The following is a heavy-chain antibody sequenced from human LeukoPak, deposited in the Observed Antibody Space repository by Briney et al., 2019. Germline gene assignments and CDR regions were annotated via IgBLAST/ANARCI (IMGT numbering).Heavy chain of an antibody. Sequence: GGSLRLSCAASGFTFSTYDVHWVRQAPGKGLEWVSYISSSGSTIYYADSVKGRFTISRDNAKNSLYLQMNSLRAEDTAVYYCAELGITMIGGVWGKGTSVTISS. CDR3: AELGITMIGGV. CDR1: GFTFSTYD. V-gene: IGHV3-48*03. CDR2: ISSSGSTI. J-gene: IGHJ6*04. D-gene: IGHD3-10*02.